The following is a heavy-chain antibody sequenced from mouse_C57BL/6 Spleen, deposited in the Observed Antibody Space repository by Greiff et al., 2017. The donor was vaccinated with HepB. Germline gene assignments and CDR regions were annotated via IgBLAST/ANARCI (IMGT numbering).Heavy chain of an antibody. CDR1: GYSITSGYY. CDR3: ASFYYDYDRVDY. D-gene: IGHD2-4*01. J-gene: IGHJ2*01. Sequence: EVQLQQSGPGLVKPSQSLSLTCSVTGYSITSGYYWNWIRQFPGNKLEWMGYISYDGSNNYNPSLKNRISITRDTSKNQFFLKLNSVTTEDTATYYCASFYYDYDRVDYWGQGTTLTVSS. V-gene: IGHV3-6*01. CDR2: ISYDGSN.